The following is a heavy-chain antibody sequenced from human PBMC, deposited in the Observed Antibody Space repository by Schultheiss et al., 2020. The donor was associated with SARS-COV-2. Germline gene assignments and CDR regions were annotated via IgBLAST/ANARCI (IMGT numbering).Heavy chain of an antibody. CDR3: ASGIATAGPFDY. V-gene: IGHV4-4*07. J-gene: IGHJ4*02. CDR1: GGSISSYY. CDR2: IYASGST. Sequence: SETLSLTCTVSGGSISSYYWSWIRQPAGKGLEWIVRIYASGSTNYNPSLKSRVTMSVDTSKNHFSLKLTSVTAADTAVYYFASGIATAGPFDYWGQGTLVTVAS. D-gene: IGHD6-13*01.